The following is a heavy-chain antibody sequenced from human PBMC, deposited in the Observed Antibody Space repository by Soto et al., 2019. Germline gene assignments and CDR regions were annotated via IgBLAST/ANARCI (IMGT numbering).Heavy chain of an antibody. V-gene: IGHV1-18*01. Sequence: QVQLVQSGAEVKKPGASVKVSCKASGYTFTSYGISWVRQAPGQGLEWMGWISAHNGNAIYAQKLQGRVTMTTDTPASTADMKLRSLRSDDTAGYYCAEALAPSYYWGQGTLVTVSS. CDR3: AEALAPSYY. CDR1: GYTFTSYG. J-gene: IGHJ4*02. CDR2: ISAHNGNA. D-gene: IGHD5-12*01.